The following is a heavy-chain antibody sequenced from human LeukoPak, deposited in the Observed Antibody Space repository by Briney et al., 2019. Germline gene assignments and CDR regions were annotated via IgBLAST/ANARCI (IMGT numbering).Heavy chain of an antibody. CDR3: VRIAAAGAAFDI. D-gene: IGHD6-13*01. J-gene: IGHJ3*02. Sequence: PVGSLRLSCVASGFTFSNYGMHWVRQAAGKGLGWVAVISYDGSNKYYTDSVKGRFTISRDNSKNTLYLQMNSLRAEDTAVYYCVRIAAAGAAFDIWGQGTMVTVSS. CDR2: ISYDGSNK. V-gene: IGHV3-30*03. CDR1: GFTFSNYG.